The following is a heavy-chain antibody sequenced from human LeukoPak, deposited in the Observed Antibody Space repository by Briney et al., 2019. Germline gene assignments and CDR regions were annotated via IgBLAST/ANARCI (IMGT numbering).Heavy chain of an antibody. Sequence: PSETLTLTCAVYGVTFSGYYWSWIRQPPGKGLEWISEINHSGSTNYNPSLKSRVTISVDTSKNKFSLKLSSMTAADTAVYYCASRYYYGSGSYPDYWGQGTLVTVSS. V-gene: IGHV4-34*01. CDR1: GVTFSGYY. D-gene: IGHD3-10*01. CDR3: ASRYYYGSGSYPDY. CDR2: INHSGST. J-gene: IGHJ4*02.